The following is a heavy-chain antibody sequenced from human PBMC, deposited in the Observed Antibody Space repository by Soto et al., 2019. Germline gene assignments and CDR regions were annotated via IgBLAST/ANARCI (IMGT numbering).Heavy chain of an antibody. CDR2: IYYSGST. Sequence: XETLSLTCTVSGCSISSRNYYWGWIRQPPGKGLEWIGSIYYSGSTYYNPSLKSRVIISVDTSKNQFSLKLNSVTAADTAVYYCARGFGGSSTRDYWGQGTLVTVSS. J-gene: IGHJ4*02. D-gene: IGHD3-16*01. CDR1: GCSISSRNYY. V-gene: IGHV4-39*01. CDR3: ARGFGGSSTRDY.